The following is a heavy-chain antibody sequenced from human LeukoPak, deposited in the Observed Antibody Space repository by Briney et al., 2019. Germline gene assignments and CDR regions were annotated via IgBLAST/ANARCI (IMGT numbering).Heavy chain of an antibody. CDR2: IYHSGST. Sequence: SETLSLTCAVSGGSISSGGYSWSWIRQPPGKGLEWIGYIYHSGSTYYSPSLKSRVTISVDRSKNQFSLKLSSVTAADTAVYYCASLNGAHDYWGQGTLVTVSS. CDR1: GGSISSGGYS. V-gene: IGHV4-30-2*01. CDR3: ASLNGAHDY. D-gene: IGHD2-8*01. J-gene: IGHJ4*02.